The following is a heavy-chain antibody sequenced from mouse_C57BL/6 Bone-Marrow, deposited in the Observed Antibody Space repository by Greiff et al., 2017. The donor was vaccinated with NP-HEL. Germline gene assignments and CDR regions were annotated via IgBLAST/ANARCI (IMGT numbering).Heavy chain of an antibody. D-gene: IGHD4-1*01. CDR1: GFSLTSYC. Sequence: VQRVESGPGLVQPSQSLSITCTVSGFSLTSYCVHWVRQSPGKGLEWLGVIWRGGSTDYNAAFMSRLSITKDNSKSQVFFKMNSLQADDTAIYYCAKLGAYFDVWGTGTTVTVSS. J-gene: IGHJ1*03. CDR2: IWRGGST. CDR3: AKLGAYFDV. V-gene: IGHV2-5*01.